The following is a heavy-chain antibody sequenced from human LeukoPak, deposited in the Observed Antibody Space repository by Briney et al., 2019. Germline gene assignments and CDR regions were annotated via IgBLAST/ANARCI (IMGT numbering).Heavy chain of an antibody. CDR1: GFSLSTSGMR. V-gene: IGHV2-70*04. CDR2: IDWDDDK. J-gene: IGHJ4*02. Sequence: SGPTLVKPTQTLTLTCTVSGFSLSTSGMRVSWIRQPPGKALEWLARIDWDDDKFYSTSLKTRLTISKDTSKNQVVPTMTNMDPVDTATYYCARIVVDSSGYYSDYWGQGTLVTVSS. CDR3: ARIVVDSSGYYSDY. D-gene: IGHD3-22*01.